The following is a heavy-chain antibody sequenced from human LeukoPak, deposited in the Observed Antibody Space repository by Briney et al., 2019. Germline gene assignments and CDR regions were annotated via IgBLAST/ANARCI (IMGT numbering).Heavy chain of an antibody. Sequence: GGSLRLSCAASGFTFSGYSMNWVRQAPGKGLEWVSSISSSSSYIYYADSVKGRFTISRDNAKNSLYLQMNSLRAEDTAVYHCARVKRGSPYGDYTKYYFDYWGQGTLVTVSS. CDR1: GFTFSGYS. D-gene: IGHD4-17*01. V-gene: IGHV3-21*01. CDR2: ISSSSSYI. CDR3: ARVKRGSPYGDYTKYYFDY. J-gene: IGHJ4*02.